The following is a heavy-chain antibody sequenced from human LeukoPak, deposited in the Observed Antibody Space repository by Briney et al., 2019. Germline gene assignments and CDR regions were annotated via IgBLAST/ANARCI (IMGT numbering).Heavy chain of an antibody. V-gene: IGHV4-39*01. Sequence: SETLSLTCTVSGSSISSSSYYWGWIRQPPGKGLERIGSIYYSGSTYYNPSLKSRVTISVDTSKNQFSLKLSSVTAADTAVYYCARHLRSAAFEFDPWGQGTLVTVSS. J-gene: IGHJ5*02. CDR3: ARHLRSAAFEFDP. CDR2: IYYSGST. CDR1: GSSISSSSYY. D-gene: IGHD3-9*01.